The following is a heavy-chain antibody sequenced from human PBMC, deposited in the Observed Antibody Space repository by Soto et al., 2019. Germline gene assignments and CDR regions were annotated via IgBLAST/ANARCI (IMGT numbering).Heavy chain of an antibody. D-gene: IGHD4-17*01. CDR2: INAANGKT. J-gene: IGHJ4*02. V-gene: IGHV1-3*01. CDR3: ASGYSGDYDLDY. Sequence: ASVKVSCKTSGGTFSNDIITWVRQAPGQRLEWMGWINAANGKTRYSQRFQGRVTITRDTAASTVYMELRSLTSEDTAVYYCASGYSGDYDLDYWGQGTLVTVSS. CDR1: GGTFSNDI.